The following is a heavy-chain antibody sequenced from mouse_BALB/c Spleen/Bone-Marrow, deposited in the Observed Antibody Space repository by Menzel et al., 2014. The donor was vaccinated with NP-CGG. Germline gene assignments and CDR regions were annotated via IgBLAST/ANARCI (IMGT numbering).Heavy chain of an antibody. Sequence: QVQLQQPGPELVRPGVSVKISCKGSGYTFXDYAMHWVKQSHAKSLEWIGVISTYSGNTSYNQKFKGKATMTVDKSSSTAYMELARLTSEDSAIYYCARGSSPYYYAMDYWGQGTSVTVSS. CDR3: ARGSSPYYYAMDY. J-gene: IGHJ4*01. D-gene: IGHD1-1*01. CDR2: ISTYSGNT. CDR1: GYTFXDYA. V-gene: IGHV1-67*01.